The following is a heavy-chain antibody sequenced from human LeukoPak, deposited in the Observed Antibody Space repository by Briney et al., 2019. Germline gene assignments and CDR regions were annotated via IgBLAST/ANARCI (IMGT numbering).Heavy chain of an antibody. CDR2: INPNSGGT. D-gene: IGHD3-10*01. CDR3: AREFGSGYYFDY. J-gene: IGHJ4*02. CDR1: GYTFTGYY. V-gene: IGHV1-2*02. Sequence: ASVKVSCKASGYTFTGYYMHWVRQAPGQGLEWMGWINPNSGGTNYAQKFQGRVTMTRDTSISTAYMELSRLRSDDTAVYYCAREFGSGYYFDYWGQGTLVTVSS.